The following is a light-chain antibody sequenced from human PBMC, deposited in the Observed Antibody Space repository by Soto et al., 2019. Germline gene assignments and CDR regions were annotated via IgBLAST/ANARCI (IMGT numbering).Light chain of an antibody. CDR1: NSDVGAYNY. CDR3: SSYTSSSTRV. CDR2: DVS. Sequence: QSVLTQPASVSGSPGQSITISCTGTNSDVGAYNYVSWYQQHPGKAPKLMIYDVSNRPSGVSNRFSGSKSGNTASLTISGLQAEDEADYYCSSYTSSSTRVFGGGTKLTV. J-gene: IGLJ3*02. V-gene: IGLV2-14*01.